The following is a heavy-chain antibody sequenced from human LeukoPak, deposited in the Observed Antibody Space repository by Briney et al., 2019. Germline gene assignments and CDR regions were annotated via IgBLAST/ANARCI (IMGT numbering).Heavy chain of an antibody. D-gene: IGHD3-10*01. CDR2: FDPEDGET. Sequence: ASVKVSCKVSGYTLTELSMHWVRQAPGKGLEWMGGFDPEDGETIYAQKFQGRVTLTEDTSTDTAYMELSSLRSEDTAVYYCARDDGSRAHYYYYGMDVWGQGTTVTVSS. CDR3: ARDDGSRAHYYYYGMDV. J-gene: IGHJ6*02. V-gene: IGHV1-24*01. CDR1: GYTLTELS.